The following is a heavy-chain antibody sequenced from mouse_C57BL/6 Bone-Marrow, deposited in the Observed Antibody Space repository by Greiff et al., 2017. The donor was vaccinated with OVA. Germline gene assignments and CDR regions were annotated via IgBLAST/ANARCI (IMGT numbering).Heavy chain of an antibody. CDR1: GYTFTSYG. CDR3: ARWDDGYYEGFAY. D-gene: IGHD2-3*01. V-gene: IGHV1-81*01. J-gene: IGHJ3*01. CDR2: IYPRSGNT. Sequence: VQLQQSGAELARPGASVKLSCKASGYTFTSYGISWVKQRTGQGLEWIGEIYPRSGNTYYNEKFKGKATLTADKSSSTAYMELRSLTSEDSAVYFCARWDDGYYEGFAYWGQGTLVTVSA.